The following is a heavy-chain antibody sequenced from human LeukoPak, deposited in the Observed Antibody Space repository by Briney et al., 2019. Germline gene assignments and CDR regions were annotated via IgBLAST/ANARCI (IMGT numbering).Heavy chain of an antibody. D-gene: IGHD3-9*01. Sequence: GGSLRLSCAASGFTFSSYAMSWVRQAPGKGLEWVSAISGSGGSTYYADSVKGRFTISRDNSKNTLYLQMNSLRAEDTAVYYCAKPSNYVILTGYHSVDHWGQGTLVTVSS. CDR3: AKPSNYVILTGYHSVDH. V-gene: IGHV3-23*01. CDR2: ISGSGGST. CDR1: GFTFSSYA. J-gene: IGHJ4*02.